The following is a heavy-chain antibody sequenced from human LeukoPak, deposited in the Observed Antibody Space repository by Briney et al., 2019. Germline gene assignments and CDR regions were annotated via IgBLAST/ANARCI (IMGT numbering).Heavy chain of an antibody. CDR2: INPSGGST. J-gene: IGHJ4*02. CDR1: GYTFTSYY. CDR3: ARQSTVEKKRVTMIVVALPGPIDS. V-gene: IGHV1-46*01. D-gene: IGHD3-22*01. Sequence: GASVKVSCKASGYTFTSYYMHWVRQAPGQGLEWMGIINPSGGSTSYAQKFQGRVTMTRDTSKNQFSLKLSSVTAADTAVYYCARQSTVEKKRVTMIVVALPGPIDSWGQGTLVTVSS.